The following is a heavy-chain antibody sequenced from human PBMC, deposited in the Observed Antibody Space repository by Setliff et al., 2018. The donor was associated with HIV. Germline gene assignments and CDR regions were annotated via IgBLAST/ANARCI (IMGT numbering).Heavy chain of an antibody. CDR2: IFYNGSA. CDR3: ARRTLRQFRYGNIWFDP. V-gene: IGHV4-39*01. D-gene: IGHD3-16*01. CDR1: GGSISSGIHY. Sequence: SETLSLTCSVSGGSISSGIHYWGWIRQPPGKGREWMGTIFYNGSAYYNPSLKSRVTISVDTSKNHFSLRLNSVTAADTAIYYCARRTLRQFRYGNIWFDPWGRGTLVTVSS. J-gene: IGHJ5*02.